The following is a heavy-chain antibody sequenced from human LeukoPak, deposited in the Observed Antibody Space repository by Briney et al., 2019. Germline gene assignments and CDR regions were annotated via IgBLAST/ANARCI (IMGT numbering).Heavy chain of an antibody. CDR1: GYSISSGYY. Sequence: PSETLSLTCTVSGYSISSGYYWGWIRQPPGKGLKWIGSIYQSGTIFYNPSVKSRITVSVDTSKNQFSLKLSSVTAADTAVYYCAREAVSYYYYYMDVWGKGTTVTISS. D-gene: IGHD2-8*01. V-gene: IGHV4-38-2*02. J-gene: IGHJ6*03. CDR2: IYQSGTI. CDR3: AREAVSYYYYYMDV.